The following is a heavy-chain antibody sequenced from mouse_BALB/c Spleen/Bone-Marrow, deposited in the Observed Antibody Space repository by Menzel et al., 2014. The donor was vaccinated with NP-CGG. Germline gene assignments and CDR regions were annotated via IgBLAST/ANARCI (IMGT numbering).Heavy chain of an antibody. V-gene: IGHV14-3*02. CDR1: GFNIKDTY. CDR2: IDPANGNT. J-gene: IGHJ4*01. Sequence: EVQLQESGAELVKPGASVKLSCTASGFNIKDTYMHWVKQRPGQGLEWIGRIDPANGNTKYDPKFQDKAAITTDTSSNTAYLQLSSLTSEDTAVYYCARDDYDDYYAMDYWGQGTSVTVSS. D-gene: IGHD2-4*01. CDR3: ARDDYDDYYAMDY.